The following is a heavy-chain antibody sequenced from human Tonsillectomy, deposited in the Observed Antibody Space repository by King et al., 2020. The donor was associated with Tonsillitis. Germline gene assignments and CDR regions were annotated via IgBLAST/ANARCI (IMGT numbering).Heavy chain of an antibody. CDR1: GFSLSNARMG. CDR3: ARMGGGWNWYVDL. Sequence: VTLKESGPVLVKPTETVTLICTVSGFSLSNARMGVSWIRQPPGQALEWLAHMSSNDEKSYSTSLKSRLTISKDTSKSQVVLTMTNMDPADTATYYCARMGGGWNWYVDLWGRGALVTVSS. CDR2: MSSNDEK. V-gene: IGHV2-26*01. J-gene: IGHJ2*01. D-gene: IGHD6-19*01.